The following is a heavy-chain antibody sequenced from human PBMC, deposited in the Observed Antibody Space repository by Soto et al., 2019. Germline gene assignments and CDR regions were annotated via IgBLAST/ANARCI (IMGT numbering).Heavy chain of an antibody. D-gene: IGHD4-17*01. CDR1: GFTFSSYA. Sequence: GGSLRLSCAASGFTFSSYAMSWVRQAPGKGLEWVSAISGSGGNTYYADSVKGRFTISRDNSKNTLYLQMNSLRAEDTAVYYCAKGSHDYGPGRWFDPWGQGTLVTVSS. V-gene: IGHV3-23*01. CDR3: AKGSHDYGPGRWFDP. J-gene: IGHJ5*02. CDR2: ISGSGGNT.